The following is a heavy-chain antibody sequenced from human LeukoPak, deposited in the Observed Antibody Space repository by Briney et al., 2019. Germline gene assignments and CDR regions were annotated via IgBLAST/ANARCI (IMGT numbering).Heavy chain of an antibody. Sequence: SETLSLTCAVSGGSFSGYYWSWIRQPPGKGLEWIGEINHSGSTNYNPSLKSQVTISVDTSKNQFSLKLSSVTAADTAVYYCAGSYGFFPRFDYWGQGTLVTVSS. D-gene: IGHD5-18*01. CDR1: GGSFSGYY. CDR2: INHSGST. V-gene: IGHV4-34*01. CDR3: AGSYGFFPRFDY. J-gene: IGHJ4*02.